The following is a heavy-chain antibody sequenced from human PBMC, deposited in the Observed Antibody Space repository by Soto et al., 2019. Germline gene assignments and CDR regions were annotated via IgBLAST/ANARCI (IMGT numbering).Heavy chain of an antibody. J-gene: IGHJ4*02. D-gene: IGHD5-18*01. CDR3: AKDPGGLWSYGPGSPDY. V-gene: IGHV3-23*01. CDR2: ISGSGGST. CDR1: GFTFSSYA. Sequence: EVQLLESGGGLVQPGGSLRLSCAASGFTFSSYAMSWVRQAPGKGLEWVSAISGSGGSTYYADSVKGRFTISRDNSKNTLYLQMNSLRAEDTAVYYCAKDPGGLWSYGPGSPDYWGQGTLVTVSS.